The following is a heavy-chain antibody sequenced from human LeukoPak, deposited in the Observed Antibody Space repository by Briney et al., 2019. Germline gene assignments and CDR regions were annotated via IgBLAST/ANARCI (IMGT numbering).Heavy chain of an antibody. CDR1: GGSISTYY. CDR2: IYHSGST. CDR3: ARSFYYDSSGYYY. J-gene: IGHJ4*02. V-gene: IGHV4-59*12. Sequence: SETLSLTCTVSGGSISTYYWNWIRQPPGKGLEWIGYIYHSGSTNYNPSLKSRVTISVDTSKNQFSLKLSSVTAADTAVYYCARSFYYDSSGYYYWGQGTLVTVSS. D-gene: IGHD3-22*01.